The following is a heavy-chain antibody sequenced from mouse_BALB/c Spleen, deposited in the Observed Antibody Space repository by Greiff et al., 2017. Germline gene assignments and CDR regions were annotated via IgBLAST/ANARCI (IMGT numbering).Heavy chain of an antibody. J-gene: IGHJ2*01. CDR3: ARWGEGDY. V-gene: IGHV5-17*02. CDR1: GFTFSSFG. CDR2: ISSGSSTI. Sequence: EVKVVESGGGLVQPGGSRKLSCAASGFTFSSFGMHWVRQDPEKGLEWVAYISSGSSTIYYADTVKGRFTISRDNPKNTLFLQMTSLRSEDTAMYYCARWGEGDYWGQGTTLTVSS.